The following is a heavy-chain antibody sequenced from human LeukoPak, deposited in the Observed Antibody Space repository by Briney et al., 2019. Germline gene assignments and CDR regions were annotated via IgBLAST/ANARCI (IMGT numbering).Heavy chain of an antibody. CDR3: ARLYYDSSGYYQICYFDY. J-gene: IGHJ4*02. CDR1: GGSISSSSYY. Sequence: SETLSLTCTVSGGSISSSSYYWGWLRQPPGRGLEWIGSIYYSGSTYYNPSLKSRVTISVDTSKNQFSLNLSSVTAADTAVYYCARLYYDSSGYYQICYFDYWGQGTLVTVSS. D-gene: IGHD3-22*01. V-gene: IGHV4-39*01. CDR2: IYYSGST.